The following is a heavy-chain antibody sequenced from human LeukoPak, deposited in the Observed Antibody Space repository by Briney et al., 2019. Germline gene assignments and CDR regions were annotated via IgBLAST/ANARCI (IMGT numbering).Heavy chain of an antibody. V-gene: IGHV3-7*01. CDR2: IKPDGSEK. J-gene: IGHJ4*02. CDR3: VRALGSSTADF. D-gene: IGHD6-6*01. CDR1: GFTFSSDS. Sequence: PGGSLRLSCAASGFTFSSDSMNWVRQAPGKGLEWVANIKPDGSEKYYVGSVEGRFTISRDNAKNSLSLQKDSLRGEDTAVYYCVRALGSSTADFWGQGTLVTVSS.